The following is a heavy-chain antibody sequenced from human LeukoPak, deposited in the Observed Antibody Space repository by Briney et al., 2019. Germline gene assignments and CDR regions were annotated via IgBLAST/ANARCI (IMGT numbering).Heavy chain of an antibody. CDR3: ARDPQAVSINTYA. V-gene: IGHV3-66*01. CDR2: IFSHGET. J-gene: IGHJ4*02. Sequence: GGSLRLSCAASGFTVGNNYMNWVRQAPGKGLEWVSLIFSHGETSYADSVKGRFTISRDNSKNTMYLQMNGLRVEDTAVYYCARDPQAVSINTYAWGQGTLVTVSS. CDR1: GFTVGNNY. D-gene: IGHD2-8*01.